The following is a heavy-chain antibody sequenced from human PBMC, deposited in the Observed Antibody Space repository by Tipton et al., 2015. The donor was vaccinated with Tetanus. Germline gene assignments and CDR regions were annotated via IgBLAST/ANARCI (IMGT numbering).Heavy chain of an antibody. CDR1: GSTFSSYA. V-gene: IGHV1-69*01. Sequence: QLVQSGAEVKKPGSSVKVSCKASGSTFSSYAISWVRQAPGQGLEWMGGIIPIFGTANYAQKFQGRVTITADESTSTAYMELSSLRSEDTAVYYCARTPYYYDSSGYSPYYGMDVWGQGTTVTVSS. J-gene: IGHJ6*02. CDR2: IIPIFGTA. D-gene: IGHD3-22*01. CDR3: ARTPYYYDSSGYSPYYGMDV.